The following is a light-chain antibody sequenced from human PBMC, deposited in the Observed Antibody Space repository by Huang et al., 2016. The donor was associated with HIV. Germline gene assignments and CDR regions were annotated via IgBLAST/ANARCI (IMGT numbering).Light chain of an antibody. Sequence: EIVLTQSPAVLSMSPGERATVTCRASLSVANKLAWYQQKPGRAPRLVIYDTSTRSGGVPARFSGSGSGTNFTLTINSLQSEYLAVYFCQHYNHWPLTFGGGTRVEIK. J-gene: IGKJ4*01. CDR2: DTS. CDR3: QHYNHWPLT. CDR1: LSVANK. V-gene: IGKV3-15*01.